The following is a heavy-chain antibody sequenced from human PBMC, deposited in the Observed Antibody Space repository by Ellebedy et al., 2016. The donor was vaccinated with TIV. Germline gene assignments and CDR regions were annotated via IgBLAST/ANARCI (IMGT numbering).Heavy chain of an antibody. Sequence: GESLKISCAASGSTFSCSAMHWVRQASGKGLEWVGRIRSKANSYATEYTASVNGRFTISRDDSKNTAYLQMNSLETEDTAVYYCAITYYYDSSGYTIDYWGQGTLVTVTS. CDR2: IRSKANSYAT. V-gene: IGHV3-73*01. CDR1: GSTFSCSA. J-gene: IGHJ4*02. D-gene: IGHD3-22*01. CDR3: AITYYYDSSGYTIDY.